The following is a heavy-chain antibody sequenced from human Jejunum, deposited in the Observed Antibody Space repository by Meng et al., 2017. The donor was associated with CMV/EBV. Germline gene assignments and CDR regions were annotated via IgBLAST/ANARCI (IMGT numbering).Heavy chain of an antibody. D-gene: IGHD2-15*01. J-gene: IGHJ4*02. CDR3: ARLSDS. Sequence: GSLGLSCSASGFTVSSQAMSWVRQAPGKGLKGVASINGSGGNTYYADSVKGRCTISRDNSKNTLYLQMNSLRAEDTAVYYCARLSDSWGQGTLVTVSS. CDR1: GFTVSSQA. V-gene: IGHV3-23*01. CDR2: INGSGGNT.